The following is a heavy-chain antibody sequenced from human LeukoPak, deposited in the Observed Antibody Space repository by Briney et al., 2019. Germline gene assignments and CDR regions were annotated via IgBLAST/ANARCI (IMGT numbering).Heavy chain of an antibody. V-gene: IGHV3-21*01. J-gene: IGHJ5*02. Sequence: TGGSLRLSCAASGFTFSSYSMNWVRQAPGKGLEWVSSISSSSSYIYYADSVKGRFTISRDNDKNSLYLQMNSLRAEDTAVYYCARDGGSGSYYNNNWFDPWGQGTLVTVSS. CDR2: ISSSSSYI. D-gene: IGHD3-10*01. CDR1: GFTFSSYS. CDR3: ARDGGSGSYYNNNWFDP.